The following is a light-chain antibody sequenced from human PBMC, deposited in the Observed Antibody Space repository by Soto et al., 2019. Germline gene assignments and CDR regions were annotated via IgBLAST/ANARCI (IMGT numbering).Light chain of an antibody. V-gene: IGKV1-33*01. J-gene: IGKJ5*01. Sequence: IQMTQSPSSLSASVGDRVTITCQASQDISTYLNWYQQKPGKAPNLLIYAASNLETGVPSRFSGGESGTEYTLTISSLQPEDSATYYCQQLYIFPLTFGQGTRLEI. CDR2: AAS. CDR1: QDISTY. CDR3: QQLYIFPLT.